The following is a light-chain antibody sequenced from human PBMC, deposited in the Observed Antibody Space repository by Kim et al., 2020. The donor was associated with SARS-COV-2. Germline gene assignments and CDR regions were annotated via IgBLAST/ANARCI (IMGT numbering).Light chain of an antibody. CDR3: AAWEDSPDGYVV. CDR1: TSNIETNT. J-gene: IGLJ2*01. CDR2: TNN. V-gene: IGLV1-44*01. Sequence: QRVSISCSGSTSNIETNTVNWYQQLPGAAPKRLIQTNNQRPSGVPDRFSGSRFGTSASLTISGLQSEDEADYFCAAWEDSPDGYVVFGGGTQLTVL.